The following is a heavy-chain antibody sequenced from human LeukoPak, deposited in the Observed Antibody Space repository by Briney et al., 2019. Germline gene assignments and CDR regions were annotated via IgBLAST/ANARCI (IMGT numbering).Heavy chain of an antibody. CDR3: ARYRSRRWPITMIVPEGY. CDR1: GYSFTSYW. Sequence: GESLKISCKGSGYSFTSYWIGWVRQMPGKGLEWMGIIYPGDSDTRYSPSFQGQVTISADKSISTAYLQWSSLKASDTAMYYCARYRSRRWPITMIVPEGYWGQGTLVTVSS. D-gene: IGHD3-22*01. J-gene: IGHJ4*02. CDR2: IYPGDSDT. V-gene: IGHV5-51*01.